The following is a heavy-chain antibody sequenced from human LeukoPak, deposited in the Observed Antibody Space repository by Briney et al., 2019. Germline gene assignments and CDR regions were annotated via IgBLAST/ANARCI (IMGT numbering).Heavy chain of an antibody. D-gene: IGHD3/OR15-3a*01. J-gene: IGHJ4*02. Sequence: ASVTVSCKASGGTFSSYAISWVRQAPGQGLEWMGGIIPIFGTANYAQKFQGRVTITTDESTSTAYMELSSLRSEDTAVYYCARGYPLDWNYFDYWGQGTLVTVSS. CDR3: ARGYPLDWNYFDY. CDR2: IIPIFGTA. V-gene: IGHV1-69*05. CDR1: GGTFSSYA.